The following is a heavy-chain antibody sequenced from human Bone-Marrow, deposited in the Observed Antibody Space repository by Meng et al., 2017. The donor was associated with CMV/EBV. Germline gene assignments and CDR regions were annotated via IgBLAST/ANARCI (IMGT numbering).Heavy chain of an antibody. D-gene: IGHD2-15*01. CDR3: ARSLDYGYCSGGSCYYYGMDV. CDR2: MNPNSGNT. V-gene: IGHV1-8*01. CDR1: GYTFTTYG. Sequence: ASVKVSCKPSGYTFTTYGINWVRQAPGQGLEWMGWMNPNSGNTGYAQKFQGRVTMTRKTSMSTAYMELSSLRSEDTAVYYCARSLDYGYCSGGSCYYYGMDVWGQGTTVTASS. J-gene: IGHJ6*02.